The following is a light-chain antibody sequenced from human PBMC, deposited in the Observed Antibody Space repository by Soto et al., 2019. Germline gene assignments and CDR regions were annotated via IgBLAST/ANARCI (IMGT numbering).Light chain of an antibody. Sequence: QSVLTQPASVSGSPGQSITISCNGTSSDVGGYNYVSWYQQQPGKAPKFMIYDVTNRPSGVSNRFSGSKSGNTASLTISGLQAEDEADYYCCSYTISNTRQIVFGTGTKLTVL. V-gene: IGLV2-14*01. CDR2: DVT. CDR1: SSDVGGYNY. J-gene: IGLJ1*01. CDR3: CSYTISNTRQIV.